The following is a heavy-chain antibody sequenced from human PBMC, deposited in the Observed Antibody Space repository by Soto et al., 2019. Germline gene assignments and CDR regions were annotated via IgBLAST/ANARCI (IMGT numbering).Heavy chain of an antibody. CDR2: INQDGSEK. V-gene: IGHV3-7*01. CDR3: ARTPPTTVTTMWYFDL. Sequence: PGGSLRLSCAASGFTFSTYWMSWVRQAPGKGLEWVANINQDGSEKYYVDSVKGRFTISRDNAKNSVYLQMNSLRAEDTAVYYCARTPPTTVTTMWYFDLWGRGTLVSVSS. D-gene: IGHD4-17*01. J-gene: IGHJ2*01. CDR1: GFTFSTYW.